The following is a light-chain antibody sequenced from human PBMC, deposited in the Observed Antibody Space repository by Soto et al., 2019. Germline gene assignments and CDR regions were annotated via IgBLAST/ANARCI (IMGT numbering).Light chain of an antibody. V-gene: IGKV3-20*01. CDR3: QQYGSSPWT. CDR2: GAS. J-gene: IGKJ1*01. CDR1: QSVSSSY. Sequence: EIVLTQSPGTLSLSPGERATLSCRASQSVSSSYLAWYQQKPGQAPRLLIYGASSRATGIPDRFSGSGSGTDFTLTLSRLEPEDFAVSYCQQYGSSPWTFGQGTKV.